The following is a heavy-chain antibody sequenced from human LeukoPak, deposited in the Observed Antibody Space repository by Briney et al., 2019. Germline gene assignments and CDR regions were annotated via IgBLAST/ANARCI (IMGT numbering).Heavy chain of an antibody. Sequence: GGSLRLSCAGSGFTFSNYPMSWVRQVPGKGLEWVSYISSSGSTIYYADSAKGRFTISRDNAKNSLYLQMNSLRAEDTAVYYCARVRGGWGYYYGMDVWGQGTTVTVSS. V-gene: IGHV3-48*04. CDR2: ISSSGSTI. D-gene: IGHD6-19*01. CDR3: ARVRGGWGYYYGMDV. CDR1: GFTFSNYP. J-gene: IGHJ6*02.